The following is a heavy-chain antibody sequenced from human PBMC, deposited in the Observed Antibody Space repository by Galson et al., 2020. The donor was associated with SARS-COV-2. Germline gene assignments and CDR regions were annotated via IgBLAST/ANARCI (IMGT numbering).Heavy chain of an antibody. J-gene: IGHJ6*02. CDR2: ISYDGSNK. Sequence: GESLKISCAASGFTFSSYAMHWVRQAPGKGLEWVAVISYDGSNKYYADSVKGRFTISRDNSKNTLYLQMNSLRAEDTAVYYCARDRYYYDSSGYYYPPIYYYYYGMDVWGQGTTVTVSS. CDR3: ARDRYYYDSSGYYYPPIYYYYYGMDV. D-gene: IGHD3-22*01. CDR1: GFTFSSYA. V-gene: IGHV3-30-3*01.